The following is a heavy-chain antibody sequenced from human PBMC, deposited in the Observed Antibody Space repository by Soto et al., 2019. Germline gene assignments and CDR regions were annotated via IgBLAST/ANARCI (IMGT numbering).Heavy chain of an antibody. CDR3: ATKDNGKYFFDS. CDR1: GSSISNDNW. CDR2: IHHTGYT. V-gene: IGHV4-28*01. D-gene: IGHD1-26*01. Sequence: QVQLQESGPGLVKPSDTLSLTCGVSGSSISNDNWWVWIRQPPGKGLEWIGYIHHTGYTYSNPALRWRLSMSVDTSKNQLSLRLSSVTAVDTAVYYCATKDNGKYFFDSWGQGALVTVSS. J-gene: IGHJ4*02.